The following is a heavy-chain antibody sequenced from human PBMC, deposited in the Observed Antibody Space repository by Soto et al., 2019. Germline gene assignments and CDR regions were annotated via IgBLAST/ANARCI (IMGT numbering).Heavy chain of an antibody. V-gene: IGHV3-23*01. J-gene: IGHJ4*02. CDR1: GFTVSSYS. Sequence: PXGCLRLSCEGSGFTVSSYSMSWVRQAPGKGLEWVSTISSSGANTYYADSVKGRFTISRDNSKNTVYVQMNSLRAEDTAVYYCETIHRWLAPAFERWGQGTLVTVSS. D-gene: IGHD6-19*01. CDR2: ISSSGANT. CDR3: ETIHRWLAPAFER.